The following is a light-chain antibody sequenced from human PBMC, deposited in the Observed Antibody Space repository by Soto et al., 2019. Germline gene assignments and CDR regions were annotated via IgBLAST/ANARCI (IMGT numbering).Light chain of an antibody. Sequence: DIQMTQSPSSLSASVGDRVTITCRARQGISNSLAWYQHKPGKALKLLIYATSTLQSGVPSRFSGSGSGIDFTLTISGLQPEDVGTYYCQQYNSDPRGFTFGPGTKVDI. V-gene: IGKV1-27*01. CDR3: QQYNSDPRGFT. CDR1: QGISNS. J-gene: IGKJ3*01. CDR2: ATS.